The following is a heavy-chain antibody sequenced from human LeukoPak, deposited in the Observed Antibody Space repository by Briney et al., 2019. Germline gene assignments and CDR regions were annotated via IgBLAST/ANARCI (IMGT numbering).Heavy chain of an antibody. CDR1: GGSFSVYY. CDR2: INHSGST. J-gene: IGHJ5*02. D-gene: IGHD3-22*01. V-gene: IGHV4-34*01. Sequence: SETLSLTCAVYGGSFSVYYWSWIRQPPGKGLEWIGEINHSGSTNYNPSLKSRVTISVDTSKNQFSLKLSSVTAADTAVYYCARAIGHYDSSGSIFDPWGQGTLVTVSS. CDR3: ARAIGHYDSSGSIFDP.